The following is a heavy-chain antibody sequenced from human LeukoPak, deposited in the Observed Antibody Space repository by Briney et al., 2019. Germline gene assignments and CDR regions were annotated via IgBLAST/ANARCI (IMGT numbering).Heavy chain of an antibody. D-gene: IGHD1-26*01. CDR1: GFTFSSYA. J-gene: IGHJ4*02. CDR3: AKWELYSGFYYIDY. CDR2: IKPDRSLI. Sequence: KSGGSLRLSCAASGFTFSSYAMTWVRQGPGKGLEWVANIKPDRSLIYYVDSVKGRFTISRDNAKNSLYLQMNSLRAEDTAVYYCAKWELYSGFYYIDYWGQGTLATVSS. V-gene: IGHV3-7*01.